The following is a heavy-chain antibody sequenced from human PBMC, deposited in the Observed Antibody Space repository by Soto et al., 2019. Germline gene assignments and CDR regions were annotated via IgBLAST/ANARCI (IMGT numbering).Heavy chain of an antibody. Sequence: GGSLRLSCAASGFTFTTYAVSWVRQAPGQGLEWVSTVSGRGGNTYYADSVKGRFTISRDNSRNTLYMQMDSLRVEDSAVYSCAKAGCSGGNCYLYYFDSWGQGALVTVSS. CDR1: GFTFTTYA. CDR3: AKAGCSGGNCYLYYFDS. CDR2: VSGRGGNT. D-gene: IGHD2-15*01. V-gene: IGHV3-23*01. J-gene: IGHJ4*02.